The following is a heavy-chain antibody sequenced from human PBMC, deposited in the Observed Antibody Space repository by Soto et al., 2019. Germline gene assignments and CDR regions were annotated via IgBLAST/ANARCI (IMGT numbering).Heavy chain of an antibody. CDR1: GYTLTELS. Sequence: ASVKVSCKVSGYTLTELSMHWVRQAPGKGLEWMGGFDPEDSEIMYAPKFQGRLLLTTDTSSTTAHMELRSLRPDDTAVYYCARWAGQVRDYGGPFDSWGQGTLVTVSS. CDR2: FDPEDSEI. D-gene: IGHD4-17*01. J-gene: IGHJ4*02. V-gene: IGHV1-24*01. CDR3: ARWAGQVRDYGGPFDS.